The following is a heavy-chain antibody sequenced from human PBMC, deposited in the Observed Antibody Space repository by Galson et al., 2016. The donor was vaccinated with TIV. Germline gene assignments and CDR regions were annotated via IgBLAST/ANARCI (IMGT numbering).Heavy chain of an antibody. V-gene: IGHV3-33*01. D-gene: IGHD3-22*01. CDR2: IWYDGTNK. J-gene: IGHJ4*02. Sequence: SLRLSCAASGFTFKNFGMHWVRQAPGKGLEWVAVIWYDGTNKFYADSVKGRFTISRDNSKNTLSLQMNSLRAEDTAVYYCAVDADGAYYYDSGDYYWGQGTLVTVSS. CDR1: GFTFKNFG. CDR3: AVDADGAYYYDSGDYY.